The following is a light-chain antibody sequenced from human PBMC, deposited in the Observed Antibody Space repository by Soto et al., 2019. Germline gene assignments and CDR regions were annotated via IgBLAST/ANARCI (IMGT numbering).Light chain of an antibody. V-gene: IGKV3-11*01. CDR1: QNVGSS. CDR2: DAS. J-gene: IGKJ5*01. Sequence: VLTQSPATLSLFPGERATLSCRASQNVGSSLAWYQHKPGQAPRLLLYDASNRAAGIPARFSGTGSGTDFTLTISSLEPEDFAVYYCQQRSNRITFGPGTRLEIE. CDR3: QQRSNRIT.